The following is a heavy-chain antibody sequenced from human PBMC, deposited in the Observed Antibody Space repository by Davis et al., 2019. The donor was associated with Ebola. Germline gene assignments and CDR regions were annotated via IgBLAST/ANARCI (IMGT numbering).Heavy chain of an antibody. J-gene: IGHJ4*02. CDR2: ISYDGSYK. D-gene: IGHD6-13*01. V-gene: IGHV3-30*04. CDR3: AKGAGSSWFRLVDY. CDR1: GFTFTSYA. Sequence: GGSLRLSCLASGFTFTSYAMHWVRQAPGKGLEWVAVISYDGSYKYYADSVKGRFTIYRDNSDSKNTLYLQMNSLRPEDTAVYYCAKGAGSSWFRLVDYWGQGTLATVSS.